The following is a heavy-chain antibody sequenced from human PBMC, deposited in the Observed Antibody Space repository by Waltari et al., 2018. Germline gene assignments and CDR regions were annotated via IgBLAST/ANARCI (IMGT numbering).Heavy chain of an antibody. Sequence: QVQLQQWGAGLLKPSETLSLTCAVYGGSFSDYYWSWIRQPPGKGLEWIGEINHRESTNYNPSLKSQVTVSGDTSKNQFSLKLSSVTAADTAVYYCARGRAVELVRDGDYAQTPCDYWGQGTLVTVSS. CDR1: GGSFSDYY. CDR3: ARGRAVELVRDGDYAQTPCDY. V-gene: IGHV4-34*01. CDR2: INHREST. J-gene: IGHJ4*02. D-gene: IGHD4-17*01.